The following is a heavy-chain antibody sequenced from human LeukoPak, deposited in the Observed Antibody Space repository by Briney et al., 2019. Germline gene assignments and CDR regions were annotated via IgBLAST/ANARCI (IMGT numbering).Heavy chain of an antibody. CDR3: ARTQWELLNWFDP. Sequence: GSSVKVSCKASGGTLSSYAISWVRQAPGQGLEWMGRIIPIFGTANYAQKFQGRVTITTDESTSTDYMELSSLRSEDTAVYYCARTQWELLNWFDPWGQGTLVTVSS. D-gene: IGHD1-26*01. CDR1: GGTLSSYA. CDR2: IIPIFGTA. J-gene: IGHJ5*02. V-gene: IGHV1-69*05.